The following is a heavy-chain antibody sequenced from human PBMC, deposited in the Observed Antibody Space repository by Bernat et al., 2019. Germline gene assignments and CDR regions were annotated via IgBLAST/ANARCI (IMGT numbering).Heavy chain of an antibody. J-gene: IGHJ4*02. Sequence: QVQLQESGPGLVKPSETLSLTCTVSGGSINNYHWSCVRQPPGKGLEHIGFIYYNGNANYNPSLKSRVTLSVDTSKGQFALRLSSVTAADTAVYYCAGLGDCGNDCYSFDYWGQGTLVTVSS. V-gene: IGHV4-59*08. CDR2: IYYNGNA. CDR3: AGLGDCGNDCYSFDY. D-gene: IGHD2-21*02. CDR1: GGSINNYH.